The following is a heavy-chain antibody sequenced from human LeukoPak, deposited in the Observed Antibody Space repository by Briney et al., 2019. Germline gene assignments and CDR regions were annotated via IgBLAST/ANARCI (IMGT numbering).Heavy chain of an antibody. CDR1: GFAFSSYW. V-gene: IGHV3-7*01. D-gene: IGHD6-13*01. J-gene: IGHJ4*02. CDR2: IKQDESEK. CDR3: ARRGGSWYVGY. Sequence: GGSLRLSCAASGFAFSSYWMSWVRQAPGKGLEWVANIKQDESEKFYVDSVKGRFTISRDNAKNSLFLQMNSLRAEDTAVYYCARRGGSWYVGYWGQGTLVTVSS.